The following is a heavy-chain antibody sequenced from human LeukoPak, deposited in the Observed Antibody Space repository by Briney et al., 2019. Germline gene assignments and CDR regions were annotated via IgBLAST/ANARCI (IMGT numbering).Heavy chain of an antibody. J-gene: IGHJ4*02. V-gene: IGHV3-49*03. CDR1: GFTFGDYA. D-gene: IGHD3-22*01. CDR3: TRVTGFNYDSSGYYVY. CDR2: IRSKAYGGTT. Sequence: PGGSLRLSCTASGFTFGDYAMSWFRQAPGKGLEWVGFIRSKAYGGTTEYAASVKGRFTISRDDSKSIAYLQMNSLKTEDTAVYYCTRVTGFNYDSSGYYVYWGQGTLVTVSS.